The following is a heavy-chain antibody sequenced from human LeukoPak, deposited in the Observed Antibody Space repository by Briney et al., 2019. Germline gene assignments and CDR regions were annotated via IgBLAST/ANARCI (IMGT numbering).Heavy chain of an antibody. D-gene: IGHD3/OR15-3a*01. V-gene: IGHV4-59*03. Sequence: SETLSLTCSVSDGSIRTYYWSWIRQSPGQGLEWIGNIYYRGDINYNPSLKSRVIISIDTSKNQFSLKVTSLTAADTAVYYCATNKDWAEADWGQGTLVIVTS. CDR3: ATNKDWAEAD. CDR2: IYYRGDI. CDR1: DGSIRTYY. J-gene: IGHJ4*02.